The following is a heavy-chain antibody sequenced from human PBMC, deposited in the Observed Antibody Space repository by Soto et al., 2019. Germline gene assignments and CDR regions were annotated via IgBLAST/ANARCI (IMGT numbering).Heavy chain of an antibody. CDR2: ISAYNGNT. CDR1: GYTFTSYG. V-gene: IGHV1-18*01. Sequence: GASVKVSCKASGYTFTSYGISWVRQAPGQGLEWMGWISAYNGNTNYAQKLQGRVTMTTDTSTSTAYMELRSLRSEDTAVYYCARSGEDFWSGYYTAFDYWGQGTPVTVSS. CDR3: ARSGEDFWSGYYTAFDY. J-gene: IGHJ4*02. D-gene: IGHD3-3*01.